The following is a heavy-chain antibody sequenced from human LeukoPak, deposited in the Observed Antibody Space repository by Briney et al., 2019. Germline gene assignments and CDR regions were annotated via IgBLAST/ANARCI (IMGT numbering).Heavy chain of an antibody. V-gene: IGHV4-38-2*02. CDR3: ARAGSLFWSGSDHAFGI. Sequence: RTSETLSLTCTVSGYSISSDYYWGWIRQPPGKGLEWIGSIYHSGSTYYNPSLKSRVTISVDTSKNQFSLKLSSVTAADTAIYYCARAGSLFWSGSDHAFGIWGHGTMVTVSS. D-gene: IGHD3-3*01. J-gene: IGHJ3*02. CDR1: GYSISSDYY. CDR2: IYHSGST.